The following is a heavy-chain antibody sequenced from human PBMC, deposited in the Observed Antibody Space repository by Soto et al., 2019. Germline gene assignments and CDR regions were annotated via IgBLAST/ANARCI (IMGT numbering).Heavy chain of an antibody. D-gene: IGHD2-2*01. CDR2: INPQTGGT. CDR1: GYTFTGYY. J-gene: IGHJ6*02. CDR3: ARERYQVISDGMDV. V-gene: IGHV1-2*02. Sequence: QVQLVQSGAEVKTPGASVRVSCKASGYTFTGYYIHWVREAPGQGLEWMGWINPQTGGTSYAQKFQGRVTLSRDTSITTALLEMTRVRFDDAAVYFCARERYQVISDGMDVWGQGTTVTVSS.